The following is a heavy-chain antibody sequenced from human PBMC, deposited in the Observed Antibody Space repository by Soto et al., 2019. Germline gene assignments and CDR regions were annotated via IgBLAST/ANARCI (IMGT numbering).Heavy chain of an antibody. D-gene: IGHD1-1*01. CDR2: IYYSGST. J-gene: IGHJ6*03. CDR3: ARARSRNDYYYYMDV. V-gene: IGHV4-39*01. Sequence: SETLSLTCTVSGGSISSSSYYWGWIRQPPGKGLEWIGSIYYSGSTYYNPSLKSRVTISVDTSKNQFSLKLSSVTAADTAVYYCARARSRNDYYYYMDVWGKGTTVTVSS. CDR1: GGSISSSSYY.